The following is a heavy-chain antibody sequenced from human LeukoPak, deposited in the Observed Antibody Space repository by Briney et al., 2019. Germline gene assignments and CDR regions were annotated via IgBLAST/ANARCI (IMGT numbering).Heavy chain of an antibody. J-gene: IGHJ4*02. V-gene: IGHV3-21*01. CDR3: ARDYSSSWYGRCY. CDR1: GFTFSSYS. CDR2: ISSSSSYI. Sequence: GGSLRLSCAASGFTFSSYSMNWVRQAPGKGLEWVSSISSSSSYIYYADSVKGRFTISRDNAKNSLYLQMNSLRAEDTAVYYCARDYSSSWYGRCYWGQGTLVTVSS. D-gene: IGHD6-13*01.